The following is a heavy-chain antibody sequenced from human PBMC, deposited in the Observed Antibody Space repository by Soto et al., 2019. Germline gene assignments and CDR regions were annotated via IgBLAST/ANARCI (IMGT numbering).Heavy chain of an antibody. J-gene: IGHJ6*02. D-gene: IGHD3-16*02. CDR3: AKVLLVDYYYGMDV. CDR1: GFTFDAYT. V-gene: IGHV3-43*01. Sequence: EVQLVESGGVVVQPGGSLRLSCAASGFTFDAYTMHWVRQAPGKGLEWVSLISWDGGSTYYADSVKGRFTISRDNSKNSLYLQMNSLRTEDTALYYCAKVLLVDYYYGMDVWGQGTTVTVSS. CDR2: ISWDGGST.